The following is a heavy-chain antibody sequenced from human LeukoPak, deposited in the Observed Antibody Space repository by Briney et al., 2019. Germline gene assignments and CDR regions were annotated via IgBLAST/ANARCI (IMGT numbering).Heavy chain of an antibody. D-gene: IGHD6-6*01. CDR2: LSGSGDRT. J-gene: IGHJ6*03. CDR1: GFTFNTYG. CDR3: AKISRSSSSRGYYYYMDV. Sequence: GGTLRLSCAASGFTFNTYGMSWVRQAPGKGLEWLSALSGSGDRTYYADSVKGRFTISRDNSKNTLYLQMNSLRAEDTAVYYCAKISRSSSSRGYYYYMDVWGKGTTVTVSS. V-gene: IGHV3-23*01.